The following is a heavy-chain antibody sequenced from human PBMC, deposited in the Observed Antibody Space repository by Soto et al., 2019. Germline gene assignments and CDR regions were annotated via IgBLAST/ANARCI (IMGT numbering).Heavy chain of an antibody. J-gene: IGHJ6*02. CDR3: ANGRYSSSRYYYDGMDV. CDR2: ISSSSSTI. CDR1: GFTFNSYS. Sequence: PGGSLRLSCAASGFTFNSYSMSWVRQAPGKGLEWVSYISSSSSTIYYADSVKGRFTISRDNSKNSLYLQMNSLRDEDTAVYYCANGRYSSSRYYYDGMDVWGQRTTVTVS. V-gene: IGHV3-48*02. D-gene: IGHD6-13*01.